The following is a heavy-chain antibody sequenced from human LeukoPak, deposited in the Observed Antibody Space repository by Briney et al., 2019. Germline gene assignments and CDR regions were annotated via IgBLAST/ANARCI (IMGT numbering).Heavy chain of an antibody. CDR3: ARDRSFYSNYGDSYGMDV. CDR2: IYSGGST. V-gene: IGHV3-66*01. D-gene: IGHD4-11*01. CDR1: GFTVSSNY. Sequence: AGGSLRLSCAASGFTVSSNYMSWVRQAPGQGLEWVSDIYSGGSTYYADSVKGRFTISRDNSKNTLYLQMNSLRAEDTAVYYCARDRSFYSNYGDSYGMDVWGQGTTVTVSS. J-gene: IGHJ6*02.